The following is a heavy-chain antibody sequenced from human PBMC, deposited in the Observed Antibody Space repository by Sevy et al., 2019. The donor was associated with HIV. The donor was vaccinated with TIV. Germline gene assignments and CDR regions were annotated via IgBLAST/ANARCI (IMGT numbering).Heavy chain of an antibody. V-gene: IGHV3-30*18. CDR2: ISYDGSNK. Sequence: GSLRLSCAASGFTFSSYGMHWVRQAPGKGLEWVAVISYDGSNKYYADSVKGRFTISRDNSKNTLYLQMNSLRAEDTAVYYCAKDLSGSGWEGDYWGQGTLVTVSS. J-gene: IGHJ4*02. CDR3: AKDLSGSGWEGDY. D-gene: IGHD6-19*01. CDR1: GFTFSSYG.